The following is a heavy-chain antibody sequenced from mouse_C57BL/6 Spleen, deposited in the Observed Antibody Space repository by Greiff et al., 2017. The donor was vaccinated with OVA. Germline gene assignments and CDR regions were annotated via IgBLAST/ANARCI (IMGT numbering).Heavy chain of an antibody. CDR2: ISSGGDYI. V-gene: IGHV5-9-1*02. D-gene: IGHD2-5*01. J-gene: IGHJ3*01. CDR1: GFTFSSYA. Sequence: EVQLVESGEGLVKPGGSLKLSCAASGFTFSSYAMSWVRQTPEKRLEWVAYISSGGDYIYYADTVKGRFTISRDNARNTRYLQMRSLKSEDTAMYYCTREAYSNFLFAYWGQGTLVTVSA. CDR3: TREAYSNFLFAY.